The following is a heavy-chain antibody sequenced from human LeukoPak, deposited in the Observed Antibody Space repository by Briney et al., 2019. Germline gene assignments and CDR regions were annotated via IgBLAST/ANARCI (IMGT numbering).Heavy chain of an antibody. J-gene: IGHJ4*02. V-gene: IGHV3-74*01. CDR1: GFTFSSPW. CDR3: ARGTAGYHSSYFDY. D-gene: IGHD3-16*02. CDR2: INSDGSAT. Sequence: GGSLRLSCAASGFTFSSPWMHWVRQAPGKGLVWVSRINSDGSATAYADSVKGRFTISRDNAENTLYLQMNSLRAEDTAVYYCARGTAGYHSSYFDYWGQGSLVTVSS.